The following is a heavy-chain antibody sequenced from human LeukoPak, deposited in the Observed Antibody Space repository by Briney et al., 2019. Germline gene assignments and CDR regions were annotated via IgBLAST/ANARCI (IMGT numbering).Heavy chain of an antibody. J-gene: IGHJ4*02. V-gene: IGHV1-46*02. CDR2: INPSDGWT. CDR1: GYTFNTYY. CDR3: AREAPSNY. Sequence: ASVKVSCKASGYTFNTYYIHWVRQAPGQGLEWLAIINPSDGWTNYAQKFKGRVAVTGDTSTSTAYMELRSLRSDDTAVYYCAREAPSNYWGQGTLVTVSS.